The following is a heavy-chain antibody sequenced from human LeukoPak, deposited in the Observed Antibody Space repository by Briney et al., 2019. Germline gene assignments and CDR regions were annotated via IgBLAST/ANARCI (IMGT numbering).Heavy chain of an antibody. CDR3: ARAPTTPYYYYMDV. CDR1: GGSISSYY. D-gene: IGHD4-11*01. V-gene: IGHV4-4*07. CDR2: IYTSGST. Sequence: PSETLSLTCTVSGGSISSYYWSWIRQPAGKGLEWIGRIYTSGSTNYNPSLKSRVTISVDTSKNQFSLKLSSVTAADTAVYYCARAPTTPYYYYMDVWGKGTTVTVSS. J-gene: IGHJ6*03.